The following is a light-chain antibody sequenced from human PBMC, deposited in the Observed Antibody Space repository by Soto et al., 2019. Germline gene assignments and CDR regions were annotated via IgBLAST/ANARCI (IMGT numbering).Light chain of an antibody. J-gene: IGLJ1*01. Sequence: QSVLTQPPSASGTPGQRVTISCSGSSSNIGSNTVNWYQQLPGTAPKLLIYSNNQRPSGVPDRYSGSKSGTSASLAISGLQSEDEADYYCAAWDDSLNASYVFGTGSKGTVL. CDR2: SNN. CDR1: SSNIGSNT. CDR3: AAWDDSLNASYV. V-gene: IGLV1-44*01.